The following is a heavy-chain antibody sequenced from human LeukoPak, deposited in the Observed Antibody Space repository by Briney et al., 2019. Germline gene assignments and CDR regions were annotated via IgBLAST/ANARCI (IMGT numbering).Heavy chain of an antibody. CDR3: ARDPKWRGYGS. CDR2: ISSSSSTI. Sequence: GGSLRLSCAASGFTVNNKYMNWVRQAPGKGLEWVPYISSSSSTIYYADSVKGRFTISRDNAKNSLYLQMNSLRAEDTAVYYCARDPKWRGYGSWGQGTLVTVSS. V-gene: IGHV3-48*01. J-gene: IGHJ5*02. CDR1: GFTVNNKY. D-gene: IGHD5-12*01.